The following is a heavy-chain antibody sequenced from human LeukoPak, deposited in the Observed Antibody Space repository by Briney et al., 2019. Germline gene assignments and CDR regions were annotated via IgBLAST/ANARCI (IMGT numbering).Heavy chain of an antibody. CDR2: ISSSASTI. CDR1: GFTFSSYE. J-gene: IGHJ4*02. V-gene: IGHV3-48*03. D-gene: IGHD3-10*01. CDR3: ARGRNAGHYFDY. Sequence: GGSLRLSCAASGFTFSSYEMNWVRQTPGKGLEWVSYISSSASTIYFADSVRGRFTISRDNAKNSLFLQMNSLRAEDTAVYYCARGRNAGHYFDYWGQGALVTVSS.